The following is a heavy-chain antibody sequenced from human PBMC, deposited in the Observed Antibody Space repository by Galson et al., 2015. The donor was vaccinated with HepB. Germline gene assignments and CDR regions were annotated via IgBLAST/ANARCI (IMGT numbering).Heavy chain of an antibody. CDR1: GFTFSSYW. Sequence: SLRLSCAASGFTFSSYWMSWVRQAPGKGLEWVANIKQDGSEKYYVDSVKGRFTISRDNAKNSLYLQMNSLRAEDTAVYYCARDRSRVRIAAAALGWFDPWVQGTLVTVSS. V-gene: IGHV3-7*03. D-gene: IGHD6-13*01. CDR3: ARDRSRVRIAAAALGWFDP. J-gene: IGHJ5*02. CDR2: IKQDGSEK.